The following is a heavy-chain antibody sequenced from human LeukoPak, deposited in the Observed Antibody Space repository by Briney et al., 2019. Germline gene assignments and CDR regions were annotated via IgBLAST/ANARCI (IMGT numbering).Heavy chain of an antibody. CDR3: AKAYYDFWSEQYYFDY. CDR1: GFTFSSYG. J-gene: IGHJ4*02. Sequence: GRSLRLSCAASGFTFSSYGMHWVRQAPGKGLEWVAVISYDGSNKYYADSVKGRFTISRDNSKNTLYPQMNSLRAEDTAVYYCAKAYYDFWSEQYYFDYWGQGTLVTVSS. V-gene: IGHV3-30*18. D-gene: IGHD3-3*01. CDR2: ISYDGSNK.